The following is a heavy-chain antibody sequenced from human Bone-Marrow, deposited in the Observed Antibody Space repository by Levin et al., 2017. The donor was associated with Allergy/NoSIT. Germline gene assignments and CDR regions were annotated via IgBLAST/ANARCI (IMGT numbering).Heavy chain of an antibody. CDR3: ATRPRVLLWLGELSHFDY. CDR1: GGSINSTNW. Sequence: TASETLSLTCAVSGGSINSTNWWSWVRQPPGKGLEWIGEIYHSGGTNYSPSLKSRVTISVDRSKNHFSLNLRSVTAADTALYYCATRPRVLLWLGELSHFDYWGQGILVTVSS. D-gene: IGHD3-10*01. V-gene: IGHV4-4*02. CDR2: IYHSGGT. J-gene: IGHJ4*02.